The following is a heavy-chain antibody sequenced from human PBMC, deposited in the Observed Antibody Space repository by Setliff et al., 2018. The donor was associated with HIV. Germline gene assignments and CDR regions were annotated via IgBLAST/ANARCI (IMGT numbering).Heavy chain of an antibody. CDR3: ARGGPARVALLYWFDP. CDR2: ISTNNGNT. V-gene: IGHV1-18*01. D-gene: IGHD2-21*01. Sequence: ASVKVSCKASGYAFTRYGISWVRQAPGQGLEWMGWISTNNGNTNYAQMLQGRVTMTRDTTTSTAYLELRRLRSDDTAVYFCARGGPARVALLYWFDPWGQGTLVTVS. J-gene: IGHJ5*02. CDR1: GYAFTRYG.